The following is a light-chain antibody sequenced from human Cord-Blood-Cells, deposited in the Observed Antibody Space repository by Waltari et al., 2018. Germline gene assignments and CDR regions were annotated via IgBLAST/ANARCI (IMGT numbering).Light chain of an antibody. V-gene: IGLV2-14*01. CDR2: DVS. CDR1: RSDVGGYNY. J-gene: IGLJ3*02. CDR3: SSYTSSSTWV. Sequence: QSALTQPASVSGSPGQSITISCTGTRSDVGGYNYVSWYQQHPGKAPKLMIYDVSNRPSGVSNRCSGSKSGNTASLTISGLQAEDEADYYCSSYTSSSTWVFGGGTKLTVL.